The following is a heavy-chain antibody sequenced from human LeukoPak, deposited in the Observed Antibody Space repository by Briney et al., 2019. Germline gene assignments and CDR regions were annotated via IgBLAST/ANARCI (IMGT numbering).Heavy chain of an antibody. J-gene: IGHJ2*01. D-gene: IGHD3-10*01. CDR3: ARLKRGSRMVRGAHTNWYFDL. V-gene: IGHV4-30-4*01. CDR1: GVSISSADYY. CDR2: IYYSGST. Sequence: KPSETLSLTCTVSGVSISSADYYWSWIRQPPGKGLEWIGYIYYSGSTSYNPSLKSRVTISVDTSKKQFSLKLSSVTAADTAVYYCARLKRGSRMVRGAHTNWYFDLWGRGTLVTVSS.